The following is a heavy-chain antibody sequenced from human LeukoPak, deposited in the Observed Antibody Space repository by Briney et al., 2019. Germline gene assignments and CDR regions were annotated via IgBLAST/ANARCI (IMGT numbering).Heavy chain of an antibody. D-gene: IGHD2-21*01. J-gene: IGHJ1*01. Sequence: SETLSLTCAVSGGSISSGGCYWSWIRQPAGKGLEWIGYIYHSGSTYYNPSLKSRVTISVDRSKNQFSLKLSSVTAADTAVYYCARADSEYFQHWGQGTLVTVSS. CDR2: IYHSGST. V-gene: IGHV4-30-2*01. CDR3: ARADSEYFQH. CDR1: GGSISSGGCY.